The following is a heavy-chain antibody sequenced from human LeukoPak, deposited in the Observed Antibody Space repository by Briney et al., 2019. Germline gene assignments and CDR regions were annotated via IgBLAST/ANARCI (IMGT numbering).Heavy chain of an antibody. D-gene: IGHD6-13*01. Sequence: GASVKVSCKASGYTFTGYYMHWVRQAPGQGLEWMVWINPNSGGTNYAQKFQGRVTMTRDTSISTAYMELSRLRSDDTAVYYCARDRSPPRPGYSSSWWAFWFDPWGQGTLVTVSS. CDR2: INPNSGGT. CDR3: ARDRSPPRPGYSSSWWAFWFDP. J-gene: IGHJ5*02. V-gene: IGHV1-2*02. CDR1: GYTFTGYY.